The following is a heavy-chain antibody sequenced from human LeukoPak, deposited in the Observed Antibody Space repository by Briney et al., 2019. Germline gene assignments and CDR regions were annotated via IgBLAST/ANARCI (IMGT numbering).Heavy chain of an antibody. D-gene: IGHD5-12*01. CDR2: IRSKNYGGTT. CDR1: GFTFGDYA. CDR3: TRVIVATKDY. J-gene: IGHJ4*02. V-gene: IGHV3-49*04. Sequence: PGGSLRLSCAGSGFTFGDYAMNWVRQAPGKGLEWVGFIRSKNYGGTTEYAASVKGRFTISRDDSKSIAYLQMNSLKTEDTAMYYCTRVIVATKDYWGQGTLVTVSS.